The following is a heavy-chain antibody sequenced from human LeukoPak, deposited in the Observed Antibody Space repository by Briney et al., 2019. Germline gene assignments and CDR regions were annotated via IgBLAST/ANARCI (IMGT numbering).Heavy chain of an antibody. V-gene: IGHV3-23*01. CDR1: GFTFGSYA. CDR2: ISGSGGST. CDR3: AKEDCTNGVCQGGFDY. Sequence: GGSLRLSCAASGFTFGSYAMSWVRQAPGEGLEWVSAISGSGGSTYYADSVKGRFTISRDNSKNTLYLQMNSLRAEDTAVYYCAKEDCTNGVCQGGFDYWGQGTQVTVSS. D-gene: IGHD2-8*01. J-gene: IGHJ4*02.